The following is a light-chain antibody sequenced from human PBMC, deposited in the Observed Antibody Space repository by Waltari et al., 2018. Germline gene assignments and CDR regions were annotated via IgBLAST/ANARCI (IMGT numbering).Light chain of an antibody. J-gene: IGLJ1*01. CDR3: HVWHPHVDPGV. Sequence: SYVVTQPPSVSVAPGETATIPCGGDNLGTYRVHWYQQKAGQVPVLVLFYDRDRPSGIPDRFSGSNSGNTATLTISRVEAGDEARYYCHVWHPHVDPGVFGTGTEVTVL. CDR2: YDR. V-gene: IGLV3-21*04. CDR1: NLGTYR.